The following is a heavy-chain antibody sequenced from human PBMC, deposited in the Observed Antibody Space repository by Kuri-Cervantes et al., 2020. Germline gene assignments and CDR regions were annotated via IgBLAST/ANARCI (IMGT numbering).Heavy chain of an antibody. Sequence: ASVKVSCKASVYTFTGYYMHWVRQAPGQGLEWMGWVNPNSGGTNYAQKFQGRVTMTRDTSISTAYMELSSLRSEDTAVYYCARGYCSGGSCYSVGINDYWGQGTLVTVSS. D-gene: IGHD2-15*01. J-gene: IGHJ4*02. V-gene: IGHV1-2*02. CDR1: VYTFTGYY. CDR3: ARGYCSGGSCYSVGINDY. CDR2: VNPNSGGT.